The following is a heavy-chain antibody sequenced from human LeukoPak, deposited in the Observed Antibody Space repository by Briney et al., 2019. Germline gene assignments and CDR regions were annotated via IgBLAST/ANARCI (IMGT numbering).Heavy chain of an antibody. CDR1: GFTFSDYY. D-gene: IGHD6-19*01. CDR3: ARRSGIAVAGALDY. Sequence: GGSLRLSCAASGFTFSDYYMSWIRQAPGKGLEWVSANSGSGASTYYADSVKGRFTISRDNSKNTLYLQMNSLRAEDTAVYYCARRSGIAVAGALDYWGQGTLVTVSS. V-gene: IGHV3-23*01. J-gene: IGHJ4*02. CDR2: NSGSGAST.